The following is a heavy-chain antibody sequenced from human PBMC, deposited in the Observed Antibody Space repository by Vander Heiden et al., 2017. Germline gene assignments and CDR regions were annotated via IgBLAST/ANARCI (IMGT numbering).Heavy chain of an antibody. D-gene: IGHD2-2*01. Sequence: QLQLQESGPGLVKPSETLSLTCTVPGGHISSSSYSWGWIRQPRGKGLGWIGSIYYSGSTYYNPSLKSRVTISVDTSKNQFSLKLSSVTAADTAVYYCARQSSPDIVVVPAASSDAYYFDYWGQGTLVTVSS. CDR3: ARQSSPDIVVVPAASSDAYYFDY. CDR1: GGHISSSSYS. V-gene: IGHV4-39*01. CDR2: IYYSGST. J-gene: IGHJ4*02.